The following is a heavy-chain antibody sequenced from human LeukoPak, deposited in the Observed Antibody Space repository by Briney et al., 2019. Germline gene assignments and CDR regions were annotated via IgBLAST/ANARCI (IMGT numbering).Heavy chain of an antibody. J-gene: IGHJ4*02. V-gene: IGHV3-7*01. CDR1: GFTFSSYW. Sequence: PGGSLRLSCAASGFTFSSYWMSWVRQAPGKGLEWVANIKQDGSEKYYVDSVKGRFTISRDNAKNSLYLQMNSLRAEDTAVYYCARDLFVAYCGGDCGYWGQGTLVTVSS. CDR3: ARDLFVAYCGGDCGY. D-gene: IGHD2-21*01. CDR2: IKQDGSEK.